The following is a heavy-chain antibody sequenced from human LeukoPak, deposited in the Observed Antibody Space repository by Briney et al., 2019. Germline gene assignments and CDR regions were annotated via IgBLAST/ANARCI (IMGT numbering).Heavy chain of an antibody. D-gene: IGHD3-10*01. V-gene: IGHV4-34*01. CDR2: INHSGST. Sequence: SETLSLTCAVYGGSFSGYYWSWIRQPPGKGLEWIGEINHSGSTNYNPSLKSRVTISVDTSKNQFSLKLSSVTAADTAVYYCARYPRMRITMVRGVIGGESGFDIWGQGTMVTVSS. CDR1: GGSFSGYY. CDR3: ARYPRMRITMVRGVIGGESGFDI. J-gene: IGHJ3*02.